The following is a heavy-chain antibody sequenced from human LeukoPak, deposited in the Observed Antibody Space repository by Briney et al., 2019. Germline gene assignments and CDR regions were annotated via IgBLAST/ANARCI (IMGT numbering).Heavy chain of an antibody. CDR3: ARESTYYYDSSGYRPGDFDY. CDR1: GFTFSSYS. Sequence: PGGSLRLSCAASGFTFSSYSMNWVRQAPGKGLEWVSSISSSSSYIYYADSVKGRFTISRDNAKNSLYLQMNSLRAEDTAVYYCARESTYYYDSSGYRPGDFDYWGQGTLVTVSS. D-gene: IGHD3-22*01. V-gene: IGHV3-21*01. J-gene: IGHJ4*02. CDR2: ISSSSSYI.